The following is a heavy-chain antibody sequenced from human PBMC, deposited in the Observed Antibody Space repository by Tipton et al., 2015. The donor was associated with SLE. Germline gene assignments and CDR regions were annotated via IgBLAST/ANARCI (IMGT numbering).Heavy chain of an antibody. D-gene: IGHD6-13*01. V-gene: IGHV4-4*07. Sequence: TLSLTCTVSRGSINNYYWNWIRQPSGKGLEWIGRIYSSGITKYSPPLKSRVTMSVDTSKNQFSLNLISVTGADTAVYYCASPVAAAGKDDPFQHWGQGTLVTVSS. CDR1: RGSINNYY. CDR2: IYSSGIT. CDR3: ASPVAAAGKDDPFQH. J-gene: IGHJ1*01.